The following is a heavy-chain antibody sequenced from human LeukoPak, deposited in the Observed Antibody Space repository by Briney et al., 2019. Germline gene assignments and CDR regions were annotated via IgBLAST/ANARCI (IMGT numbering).Heavy chain of an antibody. J-gene: IGHJ4*02. V-gene: IGHV1-2*02. D-gene: IGHD6-19*01. Sequence: ASVKVSCKASGYTFTGYYMHWVRQAPGQGLEWMGWINPNSGGTNYAQKFQGRVTMTRDTSISTAYMELSRLRSDDTAVYYCSRNLSKAMAGTGFDYWGQGTLVTVSS. CDR1: GYTFTGYY. CDR2: INPNSGGT. CDR3: SRNLSKAMAGTGFDY.